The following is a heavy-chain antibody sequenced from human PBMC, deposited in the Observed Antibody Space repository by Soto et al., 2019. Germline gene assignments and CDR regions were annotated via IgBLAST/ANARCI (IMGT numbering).Heavy chain of an antibody. D-gene: IGHD3-3*01. CDR2: ISGSGGST. Sequence: GGSLRLSCAASGFTFSSYAMSWVRQAPGKGLEWVSAISGSGGSTYYADSVKGRFTISRDNSKNTLYLQMNSLRAEDTAVYYCAKTGTIFGVVITHSPYYYGMDVWGQGTTVTVSS. J-gene: IGHJ6*02. CDR3: AKTGTIFGVVITHSPYYYGMDV. CDR1: GFTFSSYA. V-gene: IGHV3-23*01.